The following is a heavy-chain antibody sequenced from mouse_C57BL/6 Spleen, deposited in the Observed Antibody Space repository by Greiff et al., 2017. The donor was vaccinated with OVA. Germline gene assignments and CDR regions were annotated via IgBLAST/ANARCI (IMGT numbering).Heavy chain of an antibody. D-gene: IGHD1-1*01. J-gene: IGHJ1*03. CDR2: IYPSDSET. CDR1: GYTFTSYW. V-gene: IGHV1-61*01. CDR3: ARVYYYGSRDWYFDV. Sequence: QVQLQQPGAELVRPGSSVKLSCKASGYTFTSYWMDWVKQRPGQGLEWIGNIYPSDSETHYNQKFKDKATLTVDKSSSTAYMQLSSLTSEDSAVYYCARVYYYGSRDWYFDVWGTGTTVTVSS.